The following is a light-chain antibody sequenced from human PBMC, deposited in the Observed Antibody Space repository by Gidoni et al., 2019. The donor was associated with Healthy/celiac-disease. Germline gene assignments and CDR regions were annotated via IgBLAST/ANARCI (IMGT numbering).Light chain of an antibody. V-gene: IGKV1-39*01. CDR2: AAS. CDR1: QRISSY. J-gene: IGKJ1*01. Sequence: DIQMTQSPSSLSASVGDRVTITCRASQRISSYLNWSQQKPGKAPKLLIYAASSLQSGVPSRFSCSGSGTDFTLTISSLQPEDFATYYCQQSYSTPRTFGQGTKVEIK. CDR3: QQSYSTPRT.